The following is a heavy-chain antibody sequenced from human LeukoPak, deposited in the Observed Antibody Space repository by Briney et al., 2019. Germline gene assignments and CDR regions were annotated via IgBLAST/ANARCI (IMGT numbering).Heavy chain of an antibody. CDR3: AGDVRAYSVYESVDY. J-gene: IGHJ4*02. CDR1: GFTFSSYG. D-gene: IGHD5/OR15-5a*01. CDR2: IWYDGRNK. V-gene: IGHV3-33*01. Sequence: GGSLRLSCAASGFTFSSYGMHWVRQAPGKGLEWVAVIWYDGRNKNYAASVKGRCTISRVNSKNNLFLQMKSLRAEDAAAVYFAGDVRAYSVYESVDYWGQGTLVTAPS.